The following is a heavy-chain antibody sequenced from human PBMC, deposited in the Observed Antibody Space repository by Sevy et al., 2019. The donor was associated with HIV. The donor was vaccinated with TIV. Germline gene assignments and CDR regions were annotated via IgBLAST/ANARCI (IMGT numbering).Heavy chain of an antibody. V-gene: IGHV3-11*01. CDR1: GFTFSDYY. CDR2: ISSSGSTI. J-gene: IGHJ2*01. Sequence: GGSLRLSCAASGFTFSDYYMSWIRQAPGKGLERVSYISSSGSTIYYADSVKGRFTISRDNAKNSLYLQMNSLRAEDTAVYYCARLSIATVIDYWYFDLWGRGTLVTVSS. CDR3: ARLSIATVIDYWYFDL. D-gene: IGHD4-17*01.